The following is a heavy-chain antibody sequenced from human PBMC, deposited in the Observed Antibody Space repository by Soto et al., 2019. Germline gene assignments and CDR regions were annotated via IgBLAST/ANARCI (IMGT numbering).Heavy chain of an antibody. Sequence: SETLSLTCTVSGGSISSYYWSWIRQPPGKGLEWIGYIYYSGSTNYNPSLKSRVTISVDTSKNQFSLKLSSVTAADTAVYYCARHHRYSNAPFFDYWGQGTLVTVSS. CDR1: GGSISSYY. CDR3: ARHHRYSNAPFFDY. CDR2: IYYSGST. J-gene: IGHJ4*02. D-gene: IGHD4-4*01. V-gene: IGHV4-59*08.